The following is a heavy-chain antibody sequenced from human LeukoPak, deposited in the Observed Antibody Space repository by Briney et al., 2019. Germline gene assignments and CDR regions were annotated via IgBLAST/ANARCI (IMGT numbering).Heavy chain of an antibody. V-gene: IGHV4-34*01. CDR3: AKSGGYGLIDY. Sequence: SETLSLTCAVYGGSFSGYYWSWIRQPPGKGLEGIGEINHSGSTNYNPSLKSPVTISVDTSKNQFSLKLSSVTAADTAVYYCAKSGGYGLIDYWGQGTLVTVSS. J-gene: IGHJ4*02. CDR1: GGSFSGYY. CDR2: INHSGST. D-gene: IGHD1-26*01.